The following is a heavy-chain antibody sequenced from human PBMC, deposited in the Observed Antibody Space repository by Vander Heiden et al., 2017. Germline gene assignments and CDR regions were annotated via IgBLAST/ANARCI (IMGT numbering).Heavy chain of an antibody. CDR2: ISSSSSYI. V-gene: IGHV3-21*01. Sequence: EVQLVASGGGLVKPGASLRLSCAAPGFPFSTYSMNWARQATGKGLEWVSSISSSSSYIYYADSVKGRFTISRDKAKNSLYLQMNSLRAEDTAVYYCARDLPRGQDIVVVAATGWGQGTLVTVSS. CDR3: ARDLPRGQDIVVVAATG. D-gene: IGHD2-15*01. CDR1: GFPFSTYS. J-gene: IGHJ4*02.